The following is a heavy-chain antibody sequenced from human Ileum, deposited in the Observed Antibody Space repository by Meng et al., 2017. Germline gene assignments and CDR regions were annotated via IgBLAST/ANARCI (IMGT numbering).Heavy chain of an antibody. D-gene: IGHD3-10*01. CDR1: GFTFSSYW. CDR2: INSDGSST. Sequence: GESLKISCAASGFTFSSYWMHWVRQAPGKGLVWVSRINSDGSSTSYADSVKGRFTISRDNAKNTLYLQMNSLIAEDTAVYYCVRGVNKYYYGMDVWGQGTTVTVSS. J-gene: IGHJ6*02. CDR3: VRGVNKYYYGMDV. V-gene: IGHV3-74*01.